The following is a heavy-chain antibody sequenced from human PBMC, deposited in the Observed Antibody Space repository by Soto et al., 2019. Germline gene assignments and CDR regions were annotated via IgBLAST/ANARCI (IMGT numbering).Heavy chain of an antibody. Sequence: ASMKVSCKASGYTFTSYGISWVRQAPGQGLEWMGWISAYNGNTNYAQKLQGRVTMTTDTSTSTAYMELRSLRSDDTAVYYCARVANVDIVATRSFDYWGQGTLVTVSS. CDR2: ISAYNGNT. CDR1: GYTFTSYG. CDR3: ARVANVDIVATRSFDY. D-gene: IGHD5-12*01. V-gene: IGHV1-18*01. J-gene: IGHJ4*02.